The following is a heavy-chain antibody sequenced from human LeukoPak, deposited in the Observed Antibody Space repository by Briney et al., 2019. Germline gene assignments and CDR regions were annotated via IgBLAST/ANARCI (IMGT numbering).Heavy chain of an antibody. Sequence: GGSLRLSCAASRFTLSSYWMHWVRQAPGKGLVWVSRINTDGSSTNYADSVKGRFTISRDNSKNSLSLQMDSLTTEDTALYYCAKEGYSHTSNYFDNWGQGILVTVSS. CDR3: AKEGYSHTSNYFDN. CDR1: RFTLSSYW. CDR2: INTDGSST. J-gene: IGHJ4*02. V-gene: IGHV3-74*01. D-gene: IGHD2-15*01.